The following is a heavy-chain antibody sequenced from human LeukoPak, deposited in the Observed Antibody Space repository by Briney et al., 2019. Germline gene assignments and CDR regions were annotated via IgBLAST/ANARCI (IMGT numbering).Heavy chain of an antibody. Sequence: GASVKVSCKASGYTFTSYGISWVRQAPGQGLEWMGWISAYNGNTNYAQKLQGRVTMTRDTSISTAYMELSRLRSDDTAVYYCARLYTMIVVVGRDAFDIWGQGTMVTVSS. V-gene: IGHV1-18*01. CDR1: GYTFTSYG. D-gene: IGHD3-22*01. CDR3: ARLYTMIVVVGRDAFDI. CDR2: ISAYNGNT. J-gene: IGHJ3*02.